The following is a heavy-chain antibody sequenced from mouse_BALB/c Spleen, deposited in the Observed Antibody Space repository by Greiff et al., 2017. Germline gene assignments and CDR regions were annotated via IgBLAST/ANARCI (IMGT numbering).Heavy chain of an antibody. D-gene: IGHD1-1*01. J-gene: IGHJ4*01. Sequence: VQLQESGAELVRPGTSVKMSCKAAGYTFTNYWIGWVKQRPGHGLEWIGDIYPGGGYTNYNEKFKGKATLTADTSSSTAYMQLSSLTSEDSAVYYCARRGYGSSYDAMDYWGQGTSVTVSS. CDR3: ARRGYGSSYDAMDY. V-gene: IGHV1-63*02. CDR2: IYPGGGYT. CDR1: GYTFTNYW.